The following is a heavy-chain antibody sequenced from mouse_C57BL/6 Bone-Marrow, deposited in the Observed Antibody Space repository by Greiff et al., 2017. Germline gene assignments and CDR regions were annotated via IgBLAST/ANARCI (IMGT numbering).Heavy chain of an antibody. D-gene: IGHD2-4*01. V-gene: IGHV1-69*01. Sequence: QVQLQQPGAELVMPGASVKLSCKASGYTFTSYWMHWVKQRPGQGLEWIGEIDPSDSYTNYNQKFKGKSTLPVDKSSSTAYMQLSSLTSEDSAVYYCARDYDYDGGDYFDYWGQGTTLTVSS. CDR1: GYTFTSYW. J-gene: IGHJ2*01. CDR3: ARDYDYDGGDYFDY. CDR2: IDPSDSYT.